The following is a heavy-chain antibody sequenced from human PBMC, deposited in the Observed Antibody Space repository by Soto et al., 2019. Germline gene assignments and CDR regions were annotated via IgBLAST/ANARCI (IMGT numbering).Heavy chain of an antibody. CDR1: GFTFSSYS. CDR3: ARDEGGSSWYAPNWFDP. J-gene: IGHJ5*02. D-gene: IGHD6-13*01. Sequence: ESGGGLVKPGGSLRLSCAASGFTFSSYSMNWVRQAPGKGLEWVSSISSSSSYIYYADSVKGRFTISRDNAKNSLYLQMNSLRAEDTAVYYCARDEGGSSWYAPNWFDPWGQGTLVTVSS. CDR2: ISSSSSYI. V-gene: IGHV3-21*01.